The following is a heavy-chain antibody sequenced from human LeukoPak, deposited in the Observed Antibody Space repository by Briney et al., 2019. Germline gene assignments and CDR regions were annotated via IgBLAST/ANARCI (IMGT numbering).Heavy chain of an antibody. D-gene: IGHD2-2*01. Sequence: GGSLRLSCAASGFTFSSYGMHWVRQAPGKGLEWVAVISYDGSNKYYADSVKGRFTISRDNSKNTLYLQMNSLRAEDTAVYYCAKTPWPGIVVVPADYYYGMDVWGQGTTVTVSS. V-gene: IGHV3-30*18. CDR3: AKTPWPGIVVVPADYYYGMDV. J-gene: IGHJ6*02. CDR2: ISYDGSNK. CDR1: GFTFSSYG.